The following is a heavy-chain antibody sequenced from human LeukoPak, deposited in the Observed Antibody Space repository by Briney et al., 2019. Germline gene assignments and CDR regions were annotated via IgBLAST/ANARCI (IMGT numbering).Heavy chain of an antibody. D-gene: IGHD5-12*01. CDR1: GFAVSSNY. V-gene: IGHV3-53*04. Sequence: GGSLRLSCAASGFAVSSNYMSWVRQAPGKGLEWVSVIYSDDSTYYADSVKGRFTISRHNSKNTLYLQMNSLRAEDTAVYYCARGGYSGYDRDAFDIWGQGTMVTVSS. J-gene: IGHJ3*02. CDR2: IYSDDST. CDR3: ARGGYSGYDRDAFDI.